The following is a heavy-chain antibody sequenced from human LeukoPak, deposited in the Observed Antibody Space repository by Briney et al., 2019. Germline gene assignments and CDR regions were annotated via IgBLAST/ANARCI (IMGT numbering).Heavy chain of an antibody. CDR1: GFTFSSYA. CDR2: ISGSGGST. D-gene: IGHD6-19*01. Sequence: GGSLRLSCAASGFTFSSYAMSWVRQAPGKGLEWVSAISGSGGSTYYADSVKGRFTISRDNSKNTLYLQMNSLRAEDTAVYYCAKCIAVAGKPVKYYYYYGMDVWGQGTTVTVSS. CDR3: AKCIAVAGKPVKYYYYYGMDV. V-gene: IGHV3-23*01. J-gene: IGHJ6*02.